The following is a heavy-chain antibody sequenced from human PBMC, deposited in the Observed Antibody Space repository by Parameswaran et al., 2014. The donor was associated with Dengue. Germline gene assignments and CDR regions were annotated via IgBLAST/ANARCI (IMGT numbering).Heavy chain of an antibody. Sequence: WVRQAPGQGLEWMGWINAGHGYTKYSQKSQDRVSITMDTPATTAYMELSSLRSEDTAVYYCARSGRSQGYYYYAMDVWGQGTTVTVSS. V-gene: IGHV1-3*01. CDR2: INAGHGYT. J-gene: IGHJ6*02. CDR3: ARSGRSQGYYYYAMDV. D-gene: IGHD5-12*01.